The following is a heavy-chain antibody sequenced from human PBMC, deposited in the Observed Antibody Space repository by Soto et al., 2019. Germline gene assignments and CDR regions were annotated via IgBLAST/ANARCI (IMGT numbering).Heavy chain of an antibody. J-gene: IGHJ6*02. D-gene: IGHD4-17*01. Sequence: SVKVSCKASGGTFSSYAISWVRQAPGQGLEWMGGIIPIFGTANYAQKFQGRVTITADESTSTAYMELSSLKSEDTAVYYCASSGDYEADYYYYGMDVWGQGTTVTVSS. CDR1: GGTFSSYA. CDR2: IIPIFGTA. CDR3: ASSGDYEADYYYYGMDV. V-gene: IGHV1-69*13.